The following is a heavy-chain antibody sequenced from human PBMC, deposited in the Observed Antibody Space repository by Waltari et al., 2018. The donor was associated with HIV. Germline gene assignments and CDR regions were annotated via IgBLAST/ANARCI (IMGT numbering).Heavy chain of an antibody. D-gene: IGHD6-13*01. CDR3: ARGGRSGSYWYIY. CDR2: INPGGST. CDR1: GGSFRGYY. Sequence: QVQLQQWGAGLLEPSETLSLTCALYGGSFRGYYYTWIRQPPGKGLEWIGEINPGGSTNYNPSLKSRATISVDTSKNQFSLRLTSVTAADTAVYFCARGGRSGSYWYIYWGQGTLVTVSS. J-gene: IGHJ4*02. V-gene: IGHV4-34*01.